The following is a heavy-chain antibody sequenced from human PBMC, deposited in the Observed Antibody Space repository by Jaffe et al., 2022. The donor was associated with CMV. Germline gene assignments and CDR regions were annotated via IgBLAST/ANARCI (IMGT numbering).Heavy chain of an antibody. Sequence: QVQLQESGPGLVKPSETLSLTCTVSGGSVSSGSYYWSWIRQPPGKGLEWIGYIYYSGSTNYNPSLKSRVTISVDTSKNQFSLKLSSVTAADTAVYYCARSSGGFGELNPLSFDYWGQGTLVTVSS. J-gene: IGHJ4*02. CDR3: ARSSGGFGELNPLSFDY. CDR1: GGSVSSGSYY. CDR2: IYYSGST. D-gene: IGHD3-10*01. V-gene: IGHV4-61*01.